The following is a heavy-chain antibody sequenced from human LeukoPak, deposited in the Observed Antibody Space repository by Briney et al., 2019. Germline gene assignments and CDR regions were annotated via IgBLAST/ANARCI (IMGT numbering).Heavy chain of an antibody. D-gene: IGHD3-3*01. Sequence: LSCAASGFTFSSYSMKWGRQAPGKGLEWVSSISSSSSYIYYADSVKGRFTISRDNAKNSLYLQMNSLRAEDTAVYYCARGGFGVVINQLDYWGQGTLVTVSS. CDR2: ISSSSSYI. CDR1: GFTFSSYS. J-gene: IGHJ4*02. V-gene: IGHV3-21*01. CDR3: ARGGFGVVINQLDY.